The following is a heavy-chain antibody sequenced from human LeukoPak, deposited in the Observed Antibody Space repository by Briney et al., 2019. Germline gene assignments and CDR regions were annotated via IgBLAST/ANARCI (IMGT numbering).Heavy chain of an antibody. D-gene: IGHD2-8*02. V-gene: IGHV3-30*02. J-gene: IGHJ4*02. Sequence: GGSLRLSCAASGFTFSRNAIHWVRQGPGKGLEWVSYIAHHGSNTYYADSVKGRFTISRDNSKRTLYLQMNSLRADDTAVYYCAKDGSWSCTDWGQGTLVTVSS. CDR3: AKDGSWSCTD. CDR1: GFTFSRNA. CDR2: IAHHGSNT.